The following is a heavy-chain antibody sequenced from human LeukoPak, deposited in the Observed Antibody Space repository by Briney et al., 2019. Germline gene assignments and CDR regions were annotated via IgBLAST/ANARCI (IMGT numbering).Heavy chain of an antibody. Sequence: ASVKVSCKASGYTFTSYGISWVRQAPGQGLEWMGWISAYNGNTNYAQKLQGRVTMTTDTSTSTAYMELRSLRSDYTAVYYCARDSPSRYCSSTSCYYYYGMDVWGQGTTVTVSS. CDR3: ARDSPSRYCSSTSCYYYYGMDV. D-gene: IGHD2-2*01. V-gene: IGHV1-18*01. CDR2: ISAYNGNT. CDR1: GYTFTSYG. J-gene: IGHJ6*02.